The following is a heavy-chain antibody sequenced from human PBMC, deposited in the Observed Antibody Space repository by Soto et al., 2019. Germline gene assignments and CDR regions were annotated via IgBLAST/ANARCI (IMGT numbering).Heavy chain of an antibody. CDR2: ISSSSTTI. CDR1: GFTSSNFG. Sequence: EVQLVESGGGLVQPGGSLRLSCEASGFTSSNFGINWVRQAPGKGLEWVSHISSSSTTIYYAESVKGRFTISRDNAKNSLYLQMSSLRGEDTAVYYCATSFITTIGTTAWGQGTLVTVSS. J-gene: IGHJ4*02. CDR3: ATSFITTIGTTA. D-gene: IGHD1-1*01. V-gene: IGHV3-48*01.